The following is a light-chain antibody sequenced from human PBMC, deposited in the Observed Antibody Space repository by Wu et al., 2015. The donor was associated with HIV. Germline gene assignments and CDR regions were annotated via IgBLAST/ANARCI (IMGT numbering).Light chain of an antibody. CDR3: QQYGSSPYS. CDR2: GAS. V-gene: IGKV3-20*01. CDR1: QSVNSNY. Sequence: EIVLAQSPVTLSLSPGERATLSCRASQSVNSNYLAWYQQKPGQAPRLLIYGASSRATGIPDRFSGSGSGTDFTLTITRLEPEDFAVYFCQQYGSSPYSFGQGTKLEIK. J-gene: IGKJ2*01.